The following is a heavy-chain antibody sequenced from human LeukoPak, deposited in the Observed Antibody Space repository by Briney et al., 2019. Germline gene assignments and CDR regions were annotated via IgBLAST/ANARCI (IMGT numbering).Heavy chain of an antibody. D-gene: IGHD3-16*02. CDR1: GGSISGYY. CDR2: IYYSGST. CDR3: ARVIDDYVWGSYRSPYYFDY. Sequence: SETLSLTCTVSGGSISGYYWSWIRQPPGKGLEWIGYIYYSGSTNYNPSLKSRVTISVDTSKNQFSLKLSSVTAADTAVYYCARVIDDYVWGSYRSPYYFDYWGQGTLVTVSS. J-gene: IGHJ4*02. V-gene: IGHV4-59*01.